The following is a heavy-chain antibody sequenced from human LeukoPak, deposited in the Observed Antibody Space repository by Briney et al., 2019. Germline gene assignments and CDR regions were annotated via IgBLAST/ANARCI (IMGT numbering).Heavy chain of an antibody. V-gene: IGHV3-23*01. CDR3: AKGQGYYGSGSYSGDY. CDR1: GFTFSSYA. CDR2: ISGSGGST. J-gene: IGHJ4*02. Sequence: GGSLRLSCAASGFTFSSYAMSWVRQAPGKGLEWVSAISGSGGSTYYADSVKGRFTIYRDNSKNTLYLQMNSLRAEDTAVYYCAKGQGYYGSGSYSGDYWGQGTLVTVSS. D-gene: IGHD3-10*01.